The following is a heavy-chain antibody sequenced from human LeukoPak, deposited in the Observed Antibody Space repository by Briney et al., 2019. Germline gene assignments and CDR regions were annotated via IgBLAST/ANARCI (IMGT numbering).Heavy chain of an antibody. CDR2: IYTSGST. V-gene: IGHV4-61*02. D-gene: IGHD2-8*01. CDR1: GNSISRGSYY. J-gene: IGHJ5*02. CDR3: AREGYCTNGVCYTGFDP. Sequence: SQTLSLTCTVSGNSISRGSYYWSWIRQPAGKGLEWIGRIYTSGSTDYNPSLKSRVTISVDTSKNQFSLKLSSVTAADRAVYYCAREGYCTNGVCYTGFDPWGQGTLVTVSS.